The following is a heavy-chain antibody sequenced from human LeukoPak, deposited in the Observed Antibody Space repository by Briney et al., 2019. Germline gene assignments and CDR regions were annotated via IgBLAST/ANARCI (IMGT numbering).Heavy chain of an antibody. Sequence: GGSLRLSCAASGFSFSSYWMSWVRQAPGKGLEWVANIKEDGSEKHYVDSVKGRFTISRDNAKNSLYLQMNTLRAEDTAVYYCGRSGIVTTAVPFWGQGTLVTVSS. CDR1: GFSFSSYW. V-gene: IGHV3-7*01. J-gene: IGHJ4*02. CDR2: IKEDGSEK. D-gene: IGHD1-26*01. CDR3: GRSGIVTTAVPF.